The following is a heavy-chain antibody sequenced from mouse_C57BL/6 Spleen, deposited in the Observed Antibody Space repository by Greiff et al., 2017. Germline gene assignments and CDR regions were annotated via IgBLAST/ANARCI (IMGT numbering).Heavy chain of an antibody. CDR3: AKIYSLYYYAMDY. CDR1: GFSLTSYG. V-gene: IGHV2-4*01. D-gene: IGHD6-5*01. CDR2: IWSGGST. Sequence: VQLVESGPGLVQPSQSLSITCTVSGFSLTSYGVHWVRQPPGKGLEWLGVIWSGGSTDYNAAFISRLSISKDNSKSQVFFKMNSLQADDTAIYYCAKIYSLYYYAMDYWGQGTSVTVSS. J-gene: IGHJ4*01.